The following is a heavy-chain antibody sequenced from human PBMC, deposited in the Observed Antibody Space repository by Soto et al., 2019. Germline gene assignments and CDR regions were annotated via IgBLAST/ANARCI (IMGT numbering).Heavy chain of an antibody. Sequence: ASVKVSCKASGYTFSSYDIHWVRQAPGQGLEWMGWINPNSGNTGYAQKFQGRVTLTRNTSMSTAYMELTGLTSDDTALFYCARRCGAMSGCDYWGQGTLVTVSS. J-gene: IGHJ4*02. D-gene: IGHD1-26*01. CDR2: INPNSGNT. CDR3: ARRCGAMSGCDY. V-gene: IGHV1-8*01. CDR1: GYTFSSYD.